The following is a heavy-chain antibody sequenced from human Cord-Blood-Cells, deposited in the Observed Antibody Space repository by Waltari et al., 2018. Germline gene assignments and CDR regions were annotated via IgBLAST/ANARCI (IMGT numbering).Heavy chain of an antibody. Sequence: QVQLVESGGGVVQPGRSLRLSCAASGFTFSSYGMHWVRQAPGKGLGWVAVIWYDGSNKYYADSVKGRFTIARDNSKNTLYLQMNSLRAEDTAVYYCAREPLVVAATPFDYWGQGILVTVSS. V-gene: IGHV3-33*01. J-gene: IGHJ4*02. D-gene: IGHD2-15*01. CDR2: IWYDGSNK. CDR3: AREPLVVAATPFDY. CDR1: GFTFSSYG.